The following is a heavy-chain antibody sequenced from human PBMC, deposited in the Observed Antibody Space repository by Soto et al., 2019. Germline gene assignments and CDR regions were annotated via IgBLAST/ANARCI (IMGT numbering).Heavy chain of an antibody. V-gene: IGHV1-3*01. D-gene: IGHD5-18*01. Sequence: ASVKVSCKASGYTFTSYAMHWVRQAPGQRLEWMGWINAGNGNTKYSQKFQGRVTITRDTSASTAYMELSSLRSEDTAVYYCARGPIQLWFQYSNFDYWGQGTLVTVS. CDR1: GYTFTSYA. J-gene: IGHJ4*02. CDR3: ARGPIQLWFQYSNFDY. CDR2: INAGNGNT.